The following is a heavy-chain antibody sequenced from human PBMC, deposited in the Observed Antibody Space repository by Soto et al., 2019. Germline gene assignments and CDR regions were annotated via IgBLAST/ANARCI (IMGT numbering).Heavy chain of an antibody. CDR2: INHLGSI. Sequence: SETLSLTCAASGGSLSDYFWSWIRQPPGMALEWIGEINHLGSINYNPSLKSRVTTSVDTSKNQFSLTLNSVTAADTATYYCARGGISHWAYFYYMDVWDRGTTVTVSS. CDR3: ARGGISHWAYFYYMDV. V-gene: IGHV4-34*01. D-gene: IGHD2-21*01. CDR1: GGSLSDYF. J-gene: IGHJ6*03.